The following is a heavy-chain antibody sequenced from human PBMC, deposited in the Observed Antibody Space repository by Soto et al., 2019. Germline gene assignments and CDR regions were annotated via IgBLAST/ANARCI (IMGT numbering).Heavy chain of an antibody. V-gene: IGHV1-69*08. CDR3: TRDWEITVSTWSFGGF. CDR1: GGTFSPYT. Sequence: QVQLVQSGAEVKKPGSSVKVSCKASGGTFSPYTINWVRQAPGQGLEWMGRIIPFHGVTNYAQKFQARVTSTADKSTSTAYMELSGLRLEDTAMYYCTRDWEITVSTWSFGGFWGRGTLVTVSS. D-gene: IGHD3-10*01. CDR2: IIPFHGVT. J-gene: IGHJ4*02.